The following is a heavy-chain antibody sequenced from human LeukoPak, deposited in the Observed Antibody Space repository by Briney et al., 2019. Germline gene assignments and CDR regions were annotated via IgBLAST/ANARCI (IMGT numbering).Heavy chain of an antibody. D-gene: IGHD4-17*01. CDR3: ARDSPGYGAYVS. Sequence: PGGSLRLSCPASGFTFSTYWMTWVRQAPGKGREWVANIKEDGSREYYVASVKGRFTISRDNANNSLYLQMDSLTAEDTAVYYCARDSPGYGAYVSWGQGTLVTVSS. J-gene: IGHJ1*01. V-gene: IGHV3-7*01. CDR1: GFTFSTYW. CDR2: IKEDGSRE.